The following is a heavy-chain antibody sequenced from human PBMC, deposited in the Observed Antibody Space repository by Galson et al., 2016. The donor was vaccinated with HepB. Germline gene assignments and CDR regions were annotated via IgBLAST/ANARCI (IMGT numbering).Heavy chain of an antibody. V-gene: IGHV3-23*01. Sequence: SLRLSCAASGFTFRSYAMSWVRQAPGKGLEWVSAISGSGGNTYYADSVKGRFTISRDNSKNTLYLQMNSLRAEDTAVYYCAKDLVSGIYAPYYFDYWGQGTLVTVSS. D-gene: IGHD1-26*01. CDR1: GFTFRSYA. CDR2: ISGSGGNT. J-gene: IGHJ4*02. CDR3: AKDLVSGIYAPYYFDY.